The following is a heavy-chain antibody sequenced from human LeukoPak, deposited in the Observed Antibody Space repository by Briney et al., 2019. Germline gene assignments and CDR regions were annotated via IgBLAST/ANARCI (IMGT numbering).Heavy chain of an antibody. V-gene: IGHV4-31*03. J-gene: IGHJ4*02. D-gene: IGHD5-24*01. CDR3: ARAAGRDGYRPYFDY. CDR2: IYYSGST. CDR1: GGSISSGGYY. Sequence: SQTLSLTCTVSGGSISSGGYYWSWIRQHPGKGLEWIGYIYYSGSTYYNPSLKSRVTISVDTSKNQFSLKLSSVTAADTAVYYCARAAGRDGYRPYFDYWGQGTLVTVSS.